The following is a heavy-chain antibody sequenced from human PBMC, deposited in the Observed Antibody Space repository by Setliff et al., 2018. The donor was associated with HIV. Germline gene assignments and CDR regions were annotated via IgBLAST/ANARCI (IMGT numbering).Heavy chain of an antibody. D-gene: IGHD6-19*01. CDR2: IRSKGYGGTT. J-gene: IGHJ4*02. Sequence: GGSLRLSCTASGFNFGDFGMSWVRQAPGKGLEWVAFIRSKGYGGTTEYAASVKGRFTISRDDSKRITYLQMNSLKTDDTAVYYCTADISGVGGVAGTADYWGQGTQVTVSS. CDR1: GFNFGDFG. CDR3: TADISGVGGVAGTADY. V-gene: IGHV3-49*04.